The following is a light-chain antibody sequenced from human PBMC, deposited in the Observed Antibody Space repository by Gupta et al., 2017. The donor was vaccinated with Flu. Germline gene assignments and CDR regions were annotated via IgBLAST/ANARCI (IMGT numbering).Light chain of an antibody. CDR2: GAS. Sequence: AIQMTQSPSSLSASVGDRVTITCRASQGIRSDLGWYQQKPGKAPELLIYGASSLQSGVPSRFSGSGSGTDFTLTISSLQPEDFATYYCRQDDNYPRTFGQGTTVEIK. J-gene: IGKJ1*01. CDR1: QGIRSD. V-gene: IGKV1-6*01. CDR3: RQDDNYPRT.